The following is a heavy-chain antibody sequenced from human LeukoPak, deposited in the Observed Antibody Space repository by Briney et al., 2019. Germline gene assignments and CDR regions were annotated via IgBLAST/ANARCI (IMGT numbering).Heavy chain of an antibody. Sequence: SETLSLTCAVSGYSISSGYYWGWIRQPPGKGLEWIGSIYHSGSTYYNPSLKSRVTISVDTSKNQSSLKLSSVTAADTAVYYCARHVGGYCSSTSCYSGLYYMDVWGKGTTVTVSS. CDR3: ARHVGGYCSSTSCYSGLYYMDV. CDR2: IYHSGST. D-gene: IGHD2-2*02. CDR1: GYSISSGYY. V-gene: IGHV4-38-2*01. J-gene: IGHJ6*03.